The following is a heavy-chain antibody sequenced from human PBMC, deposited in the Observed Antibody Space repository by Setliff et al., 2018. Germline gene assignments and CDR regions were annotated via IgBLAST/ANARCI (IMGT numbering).Heavy chain of an antibody. Sequence: GGSLRLSCAASGFTFSNAWMNWVRQAPGKGLEWVGRIKGKTDGLTTDYAAPVKGRFTIARDASKNTLYLQMNSLKTEDTAVYYCTTDPSPTFGGVIGAAFDFWGQGTMVTVSS. CDR3: TTDPSPTFGGVIGAAFDF. CDR2: IKGKTDGLTT. J-gene: IGHJ3*01. V-gene: IGHV3-15*07. D-gene: IGHD3-16*01. CDR1: GFTFSNAW.